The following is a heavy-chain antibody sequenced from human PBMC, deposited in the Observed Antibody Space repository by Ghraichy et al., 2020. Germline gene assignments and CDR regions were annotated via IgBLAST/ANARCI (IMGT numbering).Heavy chain of an antibody. Sequence: SQTLSLTCNVFGYSISNGYYWAWIRQPPGKGLELIGFLYPSGATGYNPSLKSRATMSLDTSRNQFSLRLTSVTAADTALYYCARLETFLVLLDYFDYWGQGTLVTVSS. CDR1: GYSISNGYY. CDR3: ARLETFLVLLDYFDY. CDR2: LYPSGAT. J-gene: IGHJ4*02. V-gene: IGHV4-38-2*02. D-gene: IGHD1-26*01.